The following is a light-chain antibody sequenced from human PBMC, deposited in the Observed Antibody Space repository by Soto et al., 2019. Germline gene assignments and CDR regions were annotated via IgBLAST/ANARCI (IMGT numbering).Light chain of an antibody. J-gene: IGLJ1*01. CDR2: DVS. CDR1: SSDIGGYNY. Sequence: QSALTQPASVSGSPGQSITISCTGTSSDIGGYNYVSWYQQLPGKVPKLIIYDVSNRPSGVSDRFSGSKSGNAASLTISGLQTEDEAAYYCSSYTSPSNLYVLGTRAKLTV. V-gene: IGLV2-14*03. CDR3: SSYTSPSNLYV.